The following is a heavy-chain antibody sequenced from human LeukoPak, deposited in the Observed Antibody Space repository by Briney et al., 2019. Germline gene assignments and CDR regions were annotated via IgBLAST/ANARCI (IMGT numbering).Heavy chain of an antibody. CDR3: ARAPPIVFGPSYGMDV. J-gene: IGHJ6*02. V-gene: IGHV3-7*01. CDR2: IKQDGSEK. Sequence: PGGSLRLSCAASGFTFSSYLMSWVRQAPGKGLEWVANIKQDGSEKYYVDSVKGRFTISRDNAKNSLYLQMNSLRAEDTAVYYCARAPPIVFGPSYGMDVWGQGTTVTVSS. D-gene: IGHD3-9*01. CDR1: GFTFSSYL.